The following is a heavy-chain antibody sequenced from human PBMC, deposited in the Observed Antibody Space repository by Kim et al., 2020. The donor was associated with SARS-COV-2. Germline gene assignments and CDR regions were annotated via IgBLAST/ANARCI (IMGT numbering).Heavy chain of an antibody. Sequence: QSRGTNSSPSLKSRVSMSVDTSKNQFSLKLTSVTAADTAVYYCAGGAPGHWGQGTLVTVSS. J-gene: IGHJ1*01. V-gene: IGHV4-34*01. CDR2: QSRGT. CDR3: AGGAPGH.